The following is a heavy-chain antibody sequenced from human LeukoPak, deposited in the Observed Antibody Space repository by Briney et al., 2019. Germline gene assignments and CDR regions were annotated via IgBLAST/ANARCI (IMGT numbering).Heavy chain of an antibody. V-gene: IGHV3-23*01. D-gene: IGHD6-19*01. CDR2: IRASDGST. CDR3: AKLTSGWFEDF. CDR1: GFTFTNFA. Sequence: GGSLRLSCAASGFTFTNFAMTWVRQAPGEGLEWVSAIRASDGSTFYADSVKGRFTISRDSTKNTLYLQMNSLRAEDTAVYYCAKLTSGWFEDFWGQGTLVTVSS. J-gene: IGHJ4*02.